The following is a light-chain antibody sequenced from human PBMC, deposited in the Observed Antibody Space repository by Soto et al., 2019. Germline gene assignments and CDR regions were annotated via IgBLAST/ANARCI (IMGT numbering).Light chain of an antibody. CDR2: GVT. Sequence: QSVLAQPAAVSGSPGQSLTISYTGTTSDIGFYDYVSRYQQYPGKAPKLLIYGVTIRPSGISNRFSGSKSGSTASLTISGLRDEDEADYYCSSYSTSYFYFFGSGTKVTVL. J-gene: IGLJ1*01. CDR1: TSDIGFYDY. V-gene: IGLV2-14*01. CDR3: SSYSTSYFYF.